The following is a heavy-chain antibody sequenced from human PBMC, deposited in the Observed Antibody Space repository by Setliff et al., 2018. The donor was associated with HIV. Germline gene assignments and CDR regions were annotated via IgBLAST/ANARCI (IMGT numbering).Heavy chain of an antibody. V-gene: IGHV5-51*01. CDR3: ARRTRRRGSSYGNIDY. D-gene: IGHD5-18*01. Sequence: RGESLKISCQGSGYSFTSYWIGWVRQMPGKGLEWMGIIYPGDSDTRYSPSFQGQVTISADKSISTAYLQWRSLQASDTAVYYCARRTRRRGSSYGNIDYWGQGTLVTVSS. CDR2: IYPGDSDT. CDR1: GYSFTSYW. J-gene: IGHJ4*02.